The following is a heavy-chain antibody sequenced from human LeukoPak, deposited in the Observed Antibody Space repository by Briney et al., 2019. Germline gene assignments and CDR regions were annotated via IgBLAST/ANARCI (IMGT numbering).Heavy chain of an antibody. CDR2: INPNRGGT. Sequence: EASVKVSCKASGHTFTAYYMHWVRQAPGQGLEWMGWINPNRGGTKYTQKFQGRVTMTRDTSISTGYMELSSLRSDDTAVYYCAWYSSGWYSDYWGQGTLVTVSS. CDR3: AWYSSGWYSDY. CDR1: GHTFTAYY. V-gene: IGHV1-2*02. D-gene: IGHD6-19*01. J-gene: IGHJ4*02.